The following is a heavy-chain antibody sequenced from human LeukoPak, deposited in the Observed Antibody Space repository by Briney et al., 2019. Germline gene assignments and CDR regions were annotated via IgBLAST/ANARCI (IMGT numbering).Heavy chain of an antibody. J-gene: IGHJ5*02. CDR3: ARGQGYDFWGGCNWFDP. Sequence: SETLSLTCAVYGGSFSGYYWSWIRQPPGKGLERIGAINHSGSTHYNPSLKSRVTISVDTSKNQFSLKLSSVTAADTAVYYCARGQGYDFWGGCNWFDPWGQGTLVTVSS. CDR1: GGSFSGYY. V-gene: IGHV4-34*01. D-gene: IGHD3-3*01. CDR2: INHSGST.